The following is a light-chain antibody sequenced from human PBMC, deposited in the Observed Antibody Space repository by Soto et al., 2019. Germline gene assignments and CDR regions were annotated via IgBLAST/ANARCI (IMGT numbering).Light chain of an antibody. V-gene: IGKV3-15*01. J-gene: IGKJ4*01. CDR2: GTS. CDR1: QSFSSN. CDR3: QQRSDWPT. Sequence: ELVMTQSPATLSVSPGERATLSCRASQSFSSNVAWYQQKPGQAPRLLIYGTSTRVTGIPARFSGSGSGTEFTLTISSLEPEDFAVYYCQQRSDWPTFGGGTKVDIK.